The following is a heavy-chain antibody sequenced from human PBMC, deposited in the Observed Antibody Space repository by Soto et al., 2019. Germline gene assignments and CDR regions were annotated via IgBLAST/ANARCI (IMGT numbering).Heavy chain of an antibody. V-gene: IGHV3-21*01. J-gene: IGHJ6*02. Sequence: EVQLVESGGGLVKPGGSLRLSCAASGFTFSHYSMNWVRQAPGKGLEWVAFVSSTGSYIYYAGSVKGRFTISRDNATNSLFLQMNTLRAEDTAVYYCAKDRGRGSPVSGGLDVWGQGTTVTVSS. D-gene: IGHD3-10*01. CDR2: VSSTGSYI. CDR1: GFTFSHYS. CDR3: AKDRGRGSPVSGGLDV.